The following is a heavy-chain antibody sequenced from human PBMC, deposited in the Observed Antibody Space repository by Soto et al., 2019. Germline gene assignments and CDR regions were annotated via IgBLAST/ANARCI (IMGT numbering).Heavy chain of an antibody. CDR3: ARVGGDYYGSGSEDYYFDY. CDR1: GYTFTSYG. Sequence: GASAKVSCKASGYTFTSYGISWVRQAPGQGLEWMGWISAYNGNTNYAQKLQGRVTMTTDTSTSTAYMELRSLRSDDTAVYYCARVGGDYYGSGSEDYYFDYWGQGTLVTVSS. V-gene: IGHV1-18*01. J-gene: IGHJ4*02. CDR2: ISAYNGNT. D-gene: IGHD3-10*01.